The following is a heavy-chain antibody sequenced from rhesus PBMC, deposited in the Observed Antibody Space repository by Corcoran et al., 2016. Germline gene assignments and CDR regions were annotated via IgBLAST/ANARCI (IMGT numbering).Heavy chain of an antibody. CDR2: IFGDGGST. V-gene: IGHV4-147*01. D-gene: IGHD3-28*01. J-gene: IGHJ4*01. CDR3: GRGRVVNDRGLDS. Sequence: QVQLQESGPGLGKSQETLSHTCAVSGAFVNSNPWTWLRPPPGKGLEWIGRIFGDGGSTSYNPSLTRRVTISRDTSKNQFSLKLNSVTAADTAVYYCGRGRVVNDRGLDSWGQGVLVTVSS. CDR1: GAFVNSNP.